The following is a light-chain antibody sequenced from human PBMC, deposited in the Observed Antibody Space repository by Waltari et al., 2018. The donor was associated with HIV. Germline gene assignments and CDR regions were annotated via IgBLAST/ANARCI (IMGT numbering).Light chain of an antibody. J-gene: IGKJ1*01. CDR1: QSFSSY. CDR3: QQRGNWPWT. V-gene: IGKV3-11*01. Sequence: VLTHSPATLPLSPGERATPSCRASQSFSSYLAWYQQKPGQVPRLLIYDASNRATGIPARFSGSGSGTDFTLTISSLEPEDFALYYCQQRGNWPWTFGQGTKVEIK. CDR2: DAS.